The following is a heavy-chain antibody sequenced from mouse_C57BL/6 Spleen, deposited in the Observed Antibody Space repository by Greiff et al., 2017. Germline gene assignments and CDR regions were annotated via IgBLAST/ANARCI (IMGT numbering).Heavy chain of an antibody. CDR1: GYTFTSYW. D-gene: IGHD4-1*01. V-gene: IGHV1-50*01. CDR2: IDPSDSYT. Sequence: QVQLQQSGAELVQPGASVKLSCTASGYTFTSYWMQWVNQRPGQGLEWIGEIDPSDSYTNYHQKFKGKATLTVDTSSSTAYMQLSSLASEDAAVYCCARANAPYFDYWGQGTTLTVSS. CDR3: ARANAPYFDY. J-gene: IGHJ2*01.